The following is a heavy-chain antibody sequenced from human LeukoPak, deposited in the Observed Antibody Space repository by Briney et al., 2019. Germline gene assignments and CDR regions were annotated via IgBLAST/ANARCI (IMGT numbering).Heavy chain of an antibody. D-gene: IGHD6-6*01. V-gene: IGHV3-30*02. CDR2: VRYDGRSQ. Sequence: GGSLRLSCAASGFLFSNYGMHWVRQAPGKGLEWVTFVRYDGRSQYYADSVKGRFTISRDNSKNTLYLQMNSLRAEDTAVYYCARWYSSSRYDPRYFFDFWGQGTLVTVSS. CDR1: GFLFSNYG. J-gene: IGHJ4*02. CDR3: ARWYSSSRYDPRYFFDF.